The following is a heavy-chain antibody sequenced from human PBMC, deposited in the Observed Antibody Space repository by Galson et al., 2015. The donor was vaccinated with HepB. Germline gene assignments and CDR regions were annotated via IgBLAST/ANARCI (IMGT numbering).Heavy chain of an antibody. CDR2: ISRTSSYI. Sequence: SLRHSCAACGFAFGNSSMNWGGQAPGHGLEWVSSISRTSSYIYYADSVKGRFTISRDNAKNSLYLQMNSLRAEDTAVYYCALGQYSGYDLADYWGQGTLVTVSS. CDR1: GFAFGNSS. V-gene: IGHV3-21*01. D-gene: IGHD5-12*01. J-gene: IGHJ4*02. CDR3: ALGQYSGYDLADY.